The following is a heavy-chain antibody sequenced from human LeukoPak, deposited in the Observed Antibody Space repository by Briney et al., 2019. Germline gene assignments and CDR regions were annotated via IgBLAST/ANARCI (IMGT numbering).Heavy chain of an antibody. CDR3: AREAPGDDAFDI. CDR1: GYTFTSYG. V-gene: IGHV1-18*01. Sequence: ASVKVSCTASGYTFTSYGISWVRQAPGQGLEWMGWISAYNGNTNYAQKLQGRVTMTTDTSTSTAYMELRSLRSDDTAVYYCAREAPGDDAFDIWGQGTMVTVSS. CDR2: ISAYNGNT. J-gene: IGHJ3*02. D-gene: IGHD4-17*01.